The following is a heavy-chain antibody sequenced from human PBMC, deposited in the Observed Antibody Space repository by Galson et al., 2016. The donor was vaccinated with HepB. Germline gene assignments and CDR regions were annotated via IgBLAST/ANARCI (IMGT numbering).Heavy chain of an antibody. V-gene: IGHV4-31*03. Sequence: PSLTCTVSGGSISSGGYYWSWIRQHPGKGLECIGYIYYSGSTYYNPSLKSRVTISVDTSKNQFSLNLSSVTAADTAVYYGARTPFQGGSYIHIFDYWGQGTMVTVSS. CDR3: ARTPFQGGSYIHIFDY. CDR1: GGSISSGGYY. CDR2: IYYSGST. J-gene: IGHJ4*02. D-gene: IGHD1-26*01.